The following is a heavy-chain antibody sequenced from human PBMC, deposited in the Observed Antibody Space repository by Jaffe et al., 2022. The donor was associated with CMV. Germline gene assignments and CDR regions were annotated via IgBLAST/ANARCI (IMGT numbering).Heavy chain of an antibody. J-gene: IGHJ6*02. CDR2: IWYDGSNK. D-gene: IGHD6-6*01. CDR3: ARDGRIAAQLYYYYGMDV. V-gene: IGHV3-33*01. Sequence: QVQLVESGGGVVQPGRSLRLSCAASGFTFSSYGMHWVRQAPGKGLEWVAVIWYDGSNKYYADSVKGRFTISRDNSKNTLYLQMNSLRAEDTAVYYCARDGRIAAQLYYYYGMDVWGQGTTVTVSS. CDR1: GFTFSSYG.